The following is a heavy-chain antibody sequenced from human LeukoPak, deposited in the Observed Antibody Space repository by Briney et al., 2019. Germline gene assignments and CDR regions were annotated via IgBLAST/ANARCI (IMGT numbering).Heavy chain of an antibody. CDR3: SRVGGYQLPKFDY. J-gene: IGHJ4*02. Sequence: GGSLRLSCAASGFNFNTYAMNWVRQAPGKGLEWISYISSSSSAIYYADSVRGRFSISRDNAKNSVYLEMNSPGDEDTAVYYCSRVGGYQLPKFDYWGRGTLVTVSS. CDR2: ISSSSSAI. V-gene: IGHV3-48*02. D-gene: IGHD2-2*01. CDR1: GFNFNTYA.